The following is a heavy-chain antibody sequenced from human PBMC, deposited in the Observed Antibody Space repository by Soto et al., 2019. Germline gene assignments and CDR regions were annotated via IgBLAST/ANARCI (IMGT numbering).Heavy chain of an antibody. CDR3: ARTYRNFWNTEFDYYYRMDV. J-gene: IGHJ6*02. Sequence: VGSLRLSCAASGFTFSNYEMHWVREARGEGLEWVSGIGAARETYYPVSVQGRFTVSRDNAKKSLYLQMSSLRAGDTAAYYCARTYRNFWNTEFDYYYRMDVWGQATTVTVSS. V-gene: IGHV3-13*01. D-gene: IGHD3-3*01. CDR1: GFTFSNYE. CDR2: IGAARET.